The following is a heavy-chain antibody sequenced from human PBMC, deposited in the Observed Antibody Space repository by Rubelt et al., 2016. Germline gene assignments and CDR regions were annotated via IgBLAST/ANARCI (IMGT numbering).Heavy chain of an antibody. J-gene: IGHJ2*01. Sequence: QVQLQQWGAGLLKPSETLSLTCGVYGGSFSGYYWSWIRQPPGKGLEWIGSIYYSGSTYYNTSLKSRVTISVDTSKNQFSRKLSSVTAEDTAVHYCARLLRSYWYFDLWGRGTLVTVSS. CDR2: IYYSGST. V-gene: IGHV4-34*01. CDR3: ARLLRSYWYFDL. CDR1: GGSFSGYY.